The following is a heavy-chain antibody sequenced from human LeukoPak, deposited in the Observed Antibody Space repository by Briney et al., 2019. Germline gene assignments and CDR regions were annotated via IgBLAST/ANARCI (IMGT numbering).Heavy chain of an antibody. CDR1: GYTFTSYD. CDR2: MNPKSGNT. J-gene: IGHJ6*02. CDR3: ARIGTPIQYCSGGSCHYGMDV. Sequence: GASVKVSCKASGYTFTSYDINWVRQATGQGLEWMGWMNPKSGNTGYAQKFQGSVTMTRNTSISTAYMELSSLGSEDTAVYYCARIGTPIQYCSGGSCHYGMDVWGQGTTVTVSS. V-gene: IGHV1-8*01. D-gene: IGHD2-15*01.